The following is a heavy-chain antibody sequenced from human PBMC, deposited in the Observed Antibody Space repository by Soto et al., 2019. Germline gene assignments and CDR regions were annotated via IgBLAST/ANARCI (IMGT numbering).Heavy chain of an antibody. J-gene: IGHJ4*02. CDR3: ARHRFYSGYAGFDY. CDR2: IYYSGST. V-gene: IGHV4-59*08. CDR1: GGSISSYY. D-gene: IGHD5-12*01. Sequence: SETLSLTCTVSGGSISSYYWSWIRQPPGKGLEWIGYIYYSGSTNYNPSLKSRVTISVDTSKNQFSLKLSSVTAADTAVYYCARHRFYSGYAGFDYWGQGTLVTVSS.